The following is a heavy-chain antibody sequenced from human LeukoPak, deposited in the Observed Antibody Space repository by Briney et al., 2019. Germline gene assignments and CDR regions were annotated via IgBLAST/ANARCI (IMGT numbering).Heavy chain of an antibody. CDR1: GYTFTGYY. V-gene: IGHV1-2*02. CDR2: INPNSGGT. J-gene: IGHJ4*02. Sequence: ASVEVSCKASGYTFTGYYMHWVRQAPGQGLEWMGWINPNSGGTNYAQKFQGRVTMTRDTSISTAYMELSRLRSDDTAVYYCARVGYYYDSSGPMGYWGQGTLVTVSS. CDR3: ARVGYYYDSSGPMGY. D-gene: IGHD3-22*01.